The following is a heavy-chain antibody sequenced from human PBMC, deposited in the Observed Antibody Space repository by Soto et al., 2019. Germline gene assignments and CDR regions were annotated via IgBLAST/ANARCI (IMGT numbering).Heavy chain of an antibody. D-gene: IGHD3-10*01. J-gene: IGHJ6*02. CDR1: GYTFTSYG. CDR3: ARVGGLLWFGDYGMDV. Sequence: SVKVSFKASGYTFTSYGISWGRQAPVQGLEWMGWISAYNGNTNYAQKLQGRVTMTTDTSTSTAYMELRSLRSDDTAVYYCARVGGLLWFGDYGMDVWGQGTKVTVSS. V-gene: IGHV1-18*01. CDR2: ISAYNGNT.